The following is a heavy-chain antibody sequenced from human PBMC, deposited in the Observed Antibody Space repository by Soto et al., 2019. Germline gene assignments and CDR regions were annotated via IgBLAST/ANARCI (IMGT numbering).Heavy chain of an antibody. V-gene: IGHV1-69*17. D-gene: IGHD2-15*01. Sequence: QVQLVQSGAEVKKPGSSVKVSCKASGGTSRSLSITWVRQAPGPGLEWMGGITPLFGIPNYPQKFQGRLTITADKSTGTAYLELSSLRSEDTAVYYCARDTHSAGGWFDTCGRGTLVTVSS. J-gene: IGHJ5*02. CDR1: GGTSRSLS. CDR3: ARDTHSAGGWFDT. CDR2: ITPLFGIP.